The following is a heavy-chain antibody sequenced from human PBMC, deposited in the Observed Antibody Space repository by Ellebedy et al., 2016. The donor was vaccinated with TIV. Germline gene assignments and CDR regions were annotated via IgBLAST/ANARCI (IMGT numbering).Heavy chain of an antibody. CDR2: IKQDGGET. V-gene: IGHV3-7*01. CDR3: ATDGSYGDYLSPTHAFEI. D-gene: IGHD3-16*01. Sequence: GESLKISCAASGFAFSSYWMSWVRQAPGKGLEWVANIKQDGGETYYGDSVKGRFTISRDNAKRTLDLQMNSLRAEDTAIYYCATDGSYGDYLSPTHAFEIWGQGTMVIVSS. J-gene: IGHJ3*02. CDR1: GFAFSSYW.